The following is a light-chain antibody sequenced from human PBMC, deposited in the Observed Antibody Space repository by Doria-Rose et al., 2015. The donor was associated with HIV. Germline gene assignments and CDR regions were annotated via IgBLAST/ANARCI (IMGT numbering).Light chain of an antibody. J-gene: IGLJ3*02. CDR3: SSYTTSSTLV. CDR2: DVS. V-gene: IGLV2-14*03. Sequence: PKPLIYDVSHRPAGVSNRFSGSKSCNTPSLTISGLQAEDEDDYYCSSYTTSSTLVFGGGPKLTVL.